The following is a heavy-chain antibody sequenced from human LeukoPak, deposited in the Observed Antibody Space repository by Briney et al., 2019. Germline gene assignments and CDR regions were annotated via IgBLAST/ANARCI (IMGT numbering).Heavy chain of an antibody. CDR1: GFTFSSYS. V-gene: IGHV3-21*01. D-gene: IGHD6-25*01. CDR3: AILQAATVDY. CDR2: ISSSSSYI. Sequence: GGSLRLSCAASGFTFSSYSMNWVRQAPGKGLEWVSSISSSSSYIYYADSVKGRLTISRDNAKNSLYLQMNSLRAEDTAVYYCAILQAATVDYWGQGTLVTVSS. J-gene: IGHJ4*02.